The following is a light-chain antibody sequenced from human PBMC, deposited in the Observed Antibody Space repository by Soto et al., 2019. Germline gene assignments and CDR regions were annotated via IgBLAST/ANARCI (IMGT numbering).Light chain of an antibody. J-gene: IGLJ7*01. CDR1: SSNIGKNY. CDR2: KDN. V-gene: IGLV1-47*01. Sequence: QSVLTQPPSVSGNPGQRVTISCSGSSSNIGKNYVYWYQQVPGTAPKLLIYKDNQRPSGVPDRFSVSKSGTSASLAISGLRSEDDADYYCAAWDDSGPYAVFEGGTQLTVL. CDR3: AAWDDSGPYAV.